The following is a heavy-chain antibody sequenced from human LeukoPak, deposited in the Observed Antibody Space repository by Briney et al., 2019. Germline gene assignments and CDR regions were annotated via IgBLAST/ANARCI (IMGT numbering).Heavy chain of an antibody. J-gene: IGHJ4*02. Sequence: NPGGSLRLSCAASGFTFSNSYMSWIRQAPGKGLEWISYISSSSGTIIHYADSVKGRFTISRDNSKNTLYLQMNSLRAEDTAVYYCAKDCGGDCFNLDYWGQGTLVTVSS. CDR1: GFTFSNSY. D-gene: IGHD2-21*02. CDR2: ISSSSGTII. V-gene: IGHV3-11*04. CDR3: AKDCGGDCFNLDY.